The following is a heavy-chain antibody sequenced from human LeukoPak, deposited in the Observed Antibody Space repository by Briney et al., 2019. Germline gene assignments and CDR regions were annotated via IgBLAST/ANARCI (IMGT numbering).Heavy chain of an antibody. J-gene: IGHJ4*02. Sequence: PSETLSLTCTVSGGSISSYYWSWIRQPPGKGLEWIGYIYYSGSTYYNPSLKSRVTISVDTSKNQFSLKLSSVTAADTAVYYCAGDYDILTGYYPGYWGQGTLVTVSS. CDR3: AGDYDILTGYYPGY. CDR2: IYYSGST. D-gene: IGHD3-9*01. V-gene: IGHV4-59*12. CDR1: GGSISSYY.